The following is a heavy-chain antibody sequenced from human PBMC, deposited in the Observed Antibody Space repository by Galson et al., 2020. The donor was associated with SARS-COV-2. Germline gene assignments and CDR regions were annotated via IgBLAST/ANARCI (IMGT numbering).Heavy chain of an antibody. Sequence: GGSLRLSCAASGLAVSSNYMSWVRQAPGKGLEWVSVIYSGGSTYYADSVKGRFTASRDNSKNTLYLQMNSLRADDTAVYYCVGLRTPNQRWGQGTLVTVSS. J-gene: IGHJ1*01. CDR3: VGLRTPNQR. D-gene: IGHD3-16*01. CDR2: IYSGGST. V-gene: IGHV3-66*01. CDR1: GLAVSSNY.